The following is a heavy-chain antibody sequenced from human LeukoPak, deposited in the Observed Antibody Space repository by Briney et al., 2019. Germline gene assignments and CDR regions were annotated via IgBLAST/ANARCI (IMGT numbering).Heavy chain of an antibody. J-gene: IGHJ4*02. D-gene: IGHD2-2*02. Sequence: PGGSLRLSCAASGFTFSNAWMSWVRQAPGKGLEWVGRIKSKTDGGTTDYAAPVKGRFTISRDNSKDTLYLQMGSLRAEDMAVYYCARVYCSSTSCYTRDNRDYWGQGTLVTVSS. CDR2: IKSKTDGGTT. V-gene: IGHV3-15*01. CDR3: ARVYCSSTSCYTRDNRDY. CDR1: GFTFSNAW.